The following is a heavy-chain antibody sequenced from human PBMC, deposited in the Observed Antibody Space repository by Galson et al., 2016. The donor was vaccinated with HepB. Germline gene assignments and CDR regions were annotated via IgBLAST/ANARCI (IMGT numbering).Heavy chain of an antibody. CDR1: GGPIRSSNW. V-gene: IGHV4-4*02. CDR3: ANAQGGWLRLAGRNYNGMDV. CDR2: IFHSGTT. J-gene: IGHJ6*02. Sequence: ETLSPTCGVSGGPIRSSNWWSWVRQPPEKGLEGIGHIFHSGTTNYNPSPKSRVSIPVDKAKNQSSLKLTPMTAADTAVYYCANAQGGWLRLAGRNYNGMDVWGQGATVTVSS. D-gene: IGHD5-12*01.